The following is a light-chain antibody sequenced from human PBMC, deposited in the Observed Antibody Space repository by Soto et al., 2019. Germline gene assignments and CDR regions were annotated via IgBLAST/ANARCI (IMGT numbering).Light chain of an antibody. CDR1: QSVNNN. J-gene: IGKJ1*01. CDR2: GAS. V-gene: IGKV3-15*01. Sequence: EIVLTQSPGTLSLSPGERATLSCRASQSVNNNLAWYQQKLGQAPRVLIYGASTRATGIPARFTGSASGTEFILTITSLQSEDSAVYYCQEYNTWPWTFGQGTKVDIK. CDR3: QEYNTWPWT.